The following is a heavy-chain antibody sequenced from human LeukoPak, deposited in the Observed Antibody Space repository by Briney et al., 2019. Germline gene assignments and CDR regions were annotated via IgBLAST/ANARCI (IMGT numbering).Heavy chain of an antibody. D-gene: IGHD3-3*01. CDR3: ARAERRSYDFWGDQHYYYMDV. CDR1: GASFSTNY. J-gene: IGHJ6*03. CDR2: VFDSGST. V-gene: IGHV4-59*01. Sequence: SETLSLTXSVSGASFSTNYWSWIRQPPGRGLEWIGYVFDSGSTNYNPSLKSRVTISVDTSTKQFSLRLSSVTAEDTAVYYCARAERRSYDFWGDQHYYYMDVWGEGTTVTVSS.